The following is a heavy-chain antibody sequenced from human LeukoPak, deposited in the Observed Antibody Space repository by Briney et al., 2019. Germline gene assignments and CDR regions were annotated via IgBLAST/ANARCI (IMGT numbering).Heavy chain of an antibody. J-gene: IGHJ5*02. CDR3: ARGRLTVLIWFDP. Sequence: KPSETLSLTCAVYGGSFSGYYWSWIRQPPGKGLEWIGEINHSGSTNYNPSLKSRVTISVDTSKNQFSLKLSSVTAADTAVYYCARGRLTVLIWFDPWGQGILVTVSS. CDR2: INHSGST. CDR1: GGSFSGYY. D-gene: IGHD1-14*01. V-gene: IGHV4-34*01.